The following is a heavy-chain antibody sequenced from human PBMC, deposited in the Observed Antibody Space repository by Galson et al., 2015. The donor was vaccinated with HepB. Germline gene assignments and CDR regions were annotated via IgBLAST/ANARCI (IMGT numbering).Heavy chain of an antibody. CDR2: ISYDGSNK. J-gene: IGHJ4*02. D-gene: IGHD3-9*01. Sequence: SLRLSCAASGFTFSSYAMHWVRQAPGKGLEWVAVISYDGSNKYYADSVKGRFTISRDNSKNTLYLQMNSLRAEDTAVYYCARAGTRCRLRYFSDCYFDYWGQGTLVTVSS. CDR1: GFTFSSYA. CDR3: ARAGTRCRLRYFSDCYFDY. V-gene: IGHV3-30-3*01.